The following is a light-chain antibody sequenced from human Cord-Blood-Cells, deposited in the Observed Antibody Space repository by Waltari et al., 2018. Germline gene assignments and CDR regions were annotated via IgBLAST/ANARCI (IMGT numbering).Light chain of an antibody. J-gene: IGKJ2*01. V-gene: IGKV3-20*01. Sequence: ELVLTQSPVTLSLSPGERATLSCRASQRVSSSYLAWYQQKPGQAPRLLIYGASSRATGIPDRFSGSGSGTDFTLTISRLEPEDFAVYYCQQYGSSYTFGQGTKLEIK. CDR2: GAS. CDR1: QRVSSSY. CDR3: QQYGSSYT.